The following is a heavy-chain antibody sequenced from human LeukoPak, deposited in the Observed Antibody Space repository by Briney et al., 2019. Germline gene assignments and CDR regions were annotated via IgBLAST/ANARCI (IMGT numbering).Heavy chain of an antibody. V-gene: IGHV4-30-4*01. D-gene: IGHD1-14*01. CDR3: ARIRIGLSYYYYGMDV. CDR2: IYYSGST. J-gene: IGHJ6*02. Sequence: SQTLSLTCTVSGGSISSGDYYWSWIRQPAGKGLEWIGYIYYSGSTYYNPSLKSRVTISVDTSKNQFSLKLSSVTAADTAAYYCARIRIGLSYYYYGMDVWGQGTTVTVSS. CDR1: GGSISSGDYY.